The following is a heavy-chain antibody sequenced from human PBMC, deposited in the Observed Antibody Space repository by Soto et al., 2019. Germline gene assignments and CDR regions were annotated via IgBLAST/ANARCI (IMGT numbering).Heavy chain of an antibody. J-gene: IGHJ6*02. V-gene: IGHV4-4*02. CDR3: ARVSGSYYSGMDV. CDR2: IYHSGST. Sequence: QVQLQESGPGLVKPSGTLSLTCAVSGGSISSSNWWSWVRQPPGKGRGWIGEIYHSGSTSYNPSLKSRVTISVDKSKNQFSLKLSSVTAADTAVYYCARVSGSYYSGMDVWGQGTTVTVSS. D-gene: IGHD1-26*01. CDR1: GGSISSSNW.